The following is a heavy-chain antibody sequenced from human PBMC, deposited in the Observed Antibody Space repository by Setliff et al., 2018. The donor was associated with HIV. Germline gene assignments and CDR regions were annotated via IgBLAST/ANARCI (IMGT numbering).Heavy chain of an antibody. CDR3: AKVRWTANYYFDC. CDR2: ISADGLTT. J-gene: IGHJ4*02. V-gene: IGHV3-23*01. CDR1: GFIFNDYY. Sequence: LRLSCTASGFIFNDYYMAWVRQAPGKGLEWVSVISADGLTTFYADSVKGRFTISRDNSKDTLYLQMNSLRAEDTALYYCAKVRWTANYYFDCWGQGTLVTVSS. D-gene: IGHD1-7*01.